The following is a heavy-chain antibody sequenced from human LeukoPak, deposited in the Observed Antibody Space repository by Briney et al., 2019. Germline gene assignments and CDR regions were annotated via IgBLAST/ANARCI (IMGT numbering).Heavy chain of an antibody. V-gene: IGHV4-39*07. CDR2: IYYSGST. Sequence: SETLSLTCTVSGGSISSSYSYWGWIRQPPGKGLEWIGNIYYSGSTYYSPSLTNRVTVSVDTSENQFSLKLSSVTAADTAVYYCARAHSIASYYYGVDVWGQGTTVTVSS. CDR1: GGSISSSYSY. J-gene: IGHJ6*02. D-gene: IGHD2/OR15-2a*01. CDR3: ARAHSIASYYYGVDV.